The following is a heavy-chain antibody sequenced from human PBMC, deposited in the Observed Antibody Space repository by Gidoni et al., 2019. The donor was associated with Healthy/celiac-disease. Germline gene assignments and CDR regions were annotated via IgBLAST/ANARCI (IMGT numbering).Heavy chain of an antibody. CDR1: GGTFSSYA. J-gene: IGHJ6*02. V-gene: IGHV1-69*04. Sequence: QVQLVQSGAEVKNPGSSVKVSCKASGGTFSSYAIRWVRQAPGQGLEWMGRIIPILGIANYAQKFQGRVTITADKSTSTAYMELSSLRSEDTAVYYCARDKGDYGDYAPNYYYYGMDVWGQGTTVTVSS. CDR3: ARDKGDYGDYAPNYYYYGMDV. D-gene: IGHD4-17*01. CDR2: IIPILGIA.